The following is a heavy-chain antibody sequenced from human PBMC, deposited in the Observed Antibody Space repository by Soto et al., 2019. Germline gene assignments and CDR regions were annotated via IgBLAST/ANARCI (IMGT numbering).Heavy chain of an antibody. Sequence: XESLSLPCPVSGYSITSGHWWSWVRQSPDKGLEWIGEILHSGESTYNPSLRSRVTMSVDKSKNQFSLKLTSVTAADTAVYYCARNGDYSLEDWGQGTLVTVSS. V-gene: IGHV4-4*02. D-gene: IGHD2-21*02. CDR2: ILHSGES. CDR3: ARNGDYSLED. J-gene: IGHJ4*02. CDR1: GYSITSGHW.